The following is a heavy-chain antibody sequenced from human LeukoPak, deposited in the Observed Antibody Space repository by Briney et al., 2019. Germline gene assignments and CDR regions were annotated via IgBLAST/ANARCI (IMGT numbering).Heavy chain of an antibody. J-gene: IGHJ4*02. V-gene: IGHV3-30*03. Sequence: GGSLRLSCAASGFTFSSYGMHWVRQAPGKGLEWVAVISYDGSNKYYADSVKGRFTISRDNSKNTLYLQMNSLRAEDTAVYYCARGTTSIAARPVDYWGQGTLVTVSS. CDR1: GFTFSSYG. CDR3: ARGTTSIAARPVDY. CDR2: ISYDGSNK. D-gene: IGHD6-6*01.